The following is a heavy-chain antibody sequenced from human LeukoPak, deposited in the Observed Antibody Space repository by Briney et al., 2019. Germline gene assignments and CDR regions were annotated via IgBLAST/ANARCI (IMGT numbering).Heavy chain of an antibody. CDR3: TRVSHDTVTTDY. CDR1: GFTFSGSA. J-gene: IGHJ4*02. V-gene: IGHV3-73*01. CDR2: IRSKANSYAT. D-gene: IGHD4-17*01. Sequence: QPGGSLKLSCAASGFTFSGSAMHWVRQASGKGLEWVGRIRSKANSYATAYAASVKGRFTISRDDSKNTAYLQMNSLKTEDTAVYYCTRVSHDTVTTDYWGQGTLVTVSS.